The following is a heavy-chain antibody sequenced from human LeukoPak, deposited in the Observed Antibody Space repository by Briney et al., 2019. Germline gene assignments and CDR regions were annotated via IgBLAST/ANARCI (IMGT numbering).Heavy chain of an antibody. D-gene: IGHD3-16*02. J-gene: IGHJ4*02. V-gene: IGHV3-30-3*01. Sequence: GGSLRLSCAASGFTFSSYAMHWVRQAPGKGLEWVAVISYDGSNEYYADSVKGRFTISRDNSKHTLYLQMNSLRAEDTAVFYCARDARFFSGSYLYYFGYWGQGTLVTVSS. CDR3: ARDARFFSGSYLYYFGY. CDR1: GFTFSSYA. CDR2: ISYDGSNE.